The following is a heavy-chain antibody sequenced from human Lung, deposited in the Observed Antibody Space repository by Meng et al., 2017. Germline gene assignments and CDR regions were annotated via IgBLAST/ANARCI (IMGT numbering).Heavy chain of an antibody. J-gene: IGHJ4*02. Sequence: QVQLVESGGGVVQSGRSLRLPCAASGFTFSSYGMHWVRQAPGKGLEWVAVISYDGSNKYYADSVKGRFTISRDNSKNTLYPQMNSLRAEDTAVYYCAKDLSKQQQLGELDYWGQGTLVTVSS. V-gene: IGHV3-30*18. CDR3: AKDLSKQQQLGELDY. CDR1: GFTFSSYG. D-gene: IGHD6-13*01. CDR2: ISYDGSNK.